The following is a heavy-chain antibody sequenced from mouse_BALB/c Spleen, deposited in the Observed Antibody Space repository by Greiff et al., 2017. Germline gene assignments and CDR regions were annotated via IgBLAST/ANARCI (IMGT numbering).Heavy chain of an antibody. CDR2: INPSNGGT. D-gene: IGHD2-2*01. J-gene: IGHJ3*01. V-gene: IGHV1S81*02. CDR3: TRVYGYDAWFAY. Sequence: VKLVESGAELVKPGASVKLSCKASGYTFTSYYMYWVKQRPGQGLEWIGEINPSNGGTNFNEKFKSKATLTVDKSSSTAYMQLSSLTSEDSAVYYCTRVYGYDAWFAYWGQGTLVTVSA. CDR1: GYTFTSYY.